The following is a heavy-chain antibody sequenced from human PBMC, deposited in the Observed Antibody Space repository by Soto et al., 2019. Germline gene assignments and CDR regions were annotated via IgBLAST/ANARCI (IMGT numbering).Heavy chain of an antibody. Sequence: GGSLRLSCAASGFSFDTYNMNWGRQAPGKGLEWLSSFSSGPPDIFSAGSARGRFTIPRNDATTSLILQRNSLRADDPAVYIFGRVHVGTAAGDFDLWGQGTLVTVSS. J-gene: IGHJ4*02. CDR1: GFSFDTYN. CDR3: GRVHVGTAAGDFDL. V-gene: IGHV3-21*01. CDR2: FSSGPPDI. D-gene: IGHD1-26*01.